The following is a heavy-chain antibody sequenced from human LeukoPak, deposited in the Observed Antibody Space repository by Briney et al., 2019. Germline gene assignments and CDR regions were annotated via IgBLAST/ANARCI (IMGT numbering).Heavy chain of an antibody. V-gene: IGHV4-59*01. CDR3: ASGETGSTLGGY. CDR2: IYYSGST. D-gene: IGHD1-1*01. CDR1: GGSISSYY. J-gene: IGHJ4*02. Sequence: SETLSLTCTVSGGSISSYYWSWIRQPPGKGLEWIGYIYYSGSTNYNPSLKSRVTMSVDTSKNQFSLKLTSVTAADTAVYYCASGETGSTLGGYWGQGTLVTVSS.